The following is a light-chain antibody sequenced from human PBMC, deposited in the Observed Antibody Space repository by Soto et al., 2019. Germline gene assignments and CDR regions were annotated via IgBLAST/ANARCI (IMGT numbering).Light chain of an antibody. Sequence: EIVMTQSPATLSVSPGERATLSCRASQSVSGNLAWYQQKPGQAPRLLIYGASTRATGIPARFSGSGSGREFTLTNSRLQSEDFAVYYCQQYNNWPPVTFGGGTKVEIK. CDR1: QSVSGN. CDR3: QQYNNWPPVT. J-gene: IGKJ4*01. V-gene: IGKV3-15*01. CDR2: GAS.